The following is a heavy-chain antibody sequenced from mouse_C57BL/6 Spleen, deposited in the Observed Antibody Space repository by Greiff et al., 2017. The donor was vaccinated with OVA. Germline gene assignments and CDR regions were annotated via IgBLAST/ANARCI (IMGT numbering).Heavy chain of an antibody. V-gene: IGHV2-2*01. CDR2: IWSGGST. CDR3: ARGLITTVVAPFDY. D-gene: IGHD1-1*01. Sequence: VKLVESGPGLVQPSQSLSITCTVSGFSLTSYGVHWVRQSPGKGLEWLGVIWSGGSTDYNAAFISRLSISKDNSKSQVFFKMNSLQADDTAIYYCARGLITTVVAPFDYWGQGTTLTVSS. J-gene: IGHJ2*01. CDR1: GFSLTSYG.